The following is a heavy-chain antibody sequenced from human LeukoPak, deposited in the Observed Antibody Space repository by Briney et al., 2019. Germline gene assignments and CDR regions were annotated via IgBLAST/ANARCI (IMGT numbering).Heavy chain of an antibody. J-gene: IGHJ4*02. D-gene: IGHD1-1*01. CDR1: GFTFSSYA. CDR3: AKPRVPLRGGYYFDY. CDR2: IIGSGGST. Sequence: PGGSLRLSCAASGFTFSSYAMSWVRQAPGKGLEWASAIIGSGGSTYYADSVKGRFTISRDNSKNTLYLQMNSLRAEDTAVYYCAKPRVPLRGGYYFDYWGQGTLVTVSS. V-gene: IGHV3-23*01.